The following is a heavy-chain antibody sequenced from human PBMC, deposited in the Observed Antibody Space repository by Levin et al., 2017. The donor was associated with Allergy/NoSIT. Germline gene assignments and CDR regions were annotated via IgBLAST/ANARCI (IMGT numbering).Heavy chain of an antibody. V-gene: IGHV3-72*01. Sequence: GGSLRLSCAASGFTFSDHYMDWVRQAPGKGLEWVGRTRDKTNSYTTEYAASVKGRFTISSDESKNALYLQMNGLKTEDTALYYCARVMGVGHHAMDVWGQGTTVTVSS. CDR2: TRDKTNSYTT. CDR3: ARVMGVGHHAMDV. J-gene: IGHJ6*02. D-gene: IGHD3-10*01. CDR1: GFTFSDHY.